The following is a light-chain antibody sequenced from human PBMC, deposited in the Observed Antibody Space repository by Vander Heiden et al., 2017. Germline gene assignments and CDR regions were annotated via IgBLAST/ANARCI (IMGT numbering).Light chain of an antibody. V-gene: IGKV3-20*01. CDR1: QSVSSSY. J-gene: IGKJ1*01. CDR3: QQYGSSPPEWT. CDR2: GAS. Sequence: EIVLTQSPGTLSLSPGERATLPCRASQSVSSSYLAWYQQKPGQAPRLIIHGASTRATGIPDRFSGSGSGTDFTLTIRRLETEDFALYYCQQYGSSPPEWTFGQGTKVEIK.